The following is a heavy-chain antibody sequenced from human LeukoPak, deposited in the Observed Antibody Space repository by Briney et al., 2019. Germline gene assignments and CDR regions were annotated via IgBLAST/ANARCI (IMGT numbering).Heavy chain of an antibody. D-gene: IGHD2-21*02. Sequence: GGSLRLSCAASGFTFSSYEMNWVRQAPGKGLEWVSYISSSGSTIYYADSVKGRFTISRDNAKNSLYLQMNSLRAEDTAVYYCARGFAYCGGDCYLDYWGQGTLVTVSS. CDR3: ARGFAYCGGDCYLDY. CDR2: ISSSGSTI. CDR1: GFTFSSYE. V-gene: IGHV3-48*03. J-gene: IGHJ4*02.